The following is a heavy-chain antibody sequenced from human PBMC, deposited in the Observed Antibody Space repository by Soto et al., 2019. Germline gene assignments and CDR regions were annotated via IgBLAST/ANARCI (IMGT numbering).Heavy chain of an antibody. D-gene: IGHD2-8*01. CDR1: GFTFSAYA. J-gene: IGHJ3*02. CDR2: LVGSGGGI. Sequence: EVQLLESGGGVVQPGGSLRLSCAASGFTFSAYAMSWVRQAPGKGLQWVSGLVGSGGGIQYADSVRGRFTVPRDNSKNTRYLQMNSLRAEDTAVYYCAKDAIAANGVWSLFDMWGQGTEVTVSS. CDR3: AKDAIAANGVWSLFDM. V-gene: IGHV3-23*01.